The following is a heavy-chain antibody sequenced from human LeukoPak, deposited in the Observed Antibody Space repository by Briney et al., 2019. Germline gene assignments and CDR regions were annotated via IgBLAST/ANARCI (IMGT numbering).Heavy chain of an antibody. Sequence: PGGSLRLSCAASAFTSSTFAMRWVRQAPGKGLEWVSAISGSGGSTYYADSVKGRFTISRDNAKNSLYLQMNSLRAEDTAVYYCAGKVGSSSLRLRDYWGQGTLVTVSS. CDR3: AGKVGSSSLRLRDY. D-gene: IGHD6-13*01. CDR1: AFTSSTFA. CDR2: ISGSGGST. J-gene: IGHJ4*02. V-gene: IGHV3-23*01.